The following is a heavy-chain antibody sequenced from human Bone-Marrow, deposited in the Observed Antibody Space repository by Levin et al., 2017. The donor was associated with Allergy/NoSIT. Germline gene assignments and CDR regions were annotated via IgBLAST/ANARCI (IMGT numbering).Heavy chain of an antibody. J-gene: IGHJ6*02. CDR3: ASGHFPYYYYGTDV. V-gene: IGHV1-18*01. CDR2: VSAYSGNT. Sequence: TWVRQAPGQGLEWMGWVSAYSGNTNYALNLQDRVTMTTDTATNTAYMELTSLRSDDTAIYYCASGHFPYYYYGTDVWGQGTTVVVSS.